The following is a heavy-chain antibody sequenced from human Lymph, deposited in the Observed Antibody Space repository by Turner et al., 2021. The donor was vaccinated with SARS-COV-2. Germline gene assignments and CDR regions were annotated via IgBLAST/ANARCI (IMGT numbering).Heavy chain of an antibody. CDR2: RWYDGSNK. V-gene: IGHV3-33*01. Sequence: VQLLESGGGVVKPGRSLSFPCEPPGFTFSTYGMHGVRQAPGKGLEWVSHRWYDGSNKYYADSVKGRFTISRDNFKNTLYLQMNSLRAEDSAVYYCARESVVGDTTGLDYWGQGTLVTVSS. CDR1: GFTFSTYG. CDR3: ARESVVGDTTGLDY. D-gene: IGHD1-26*01. J-gene: IGHJ4*02.